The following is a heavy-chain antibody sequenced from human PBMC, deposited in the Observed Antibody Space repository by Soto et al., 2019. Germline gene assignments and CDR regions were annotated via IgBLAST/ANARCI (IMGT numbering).Heavy chain of an antibody. CDR3: ARAEEVATFSFLGGWIGIEY. V-gene: IGHV3-21*01. CDR1: GFTFSSYS. J-gene: IGHJ4*02. Sequence: EVQLVESGGGLVKPGGSLRLSCAASGFTFSSYSMNWVRQAPGKGLEWVSSISSSSSYIYYADSVKGRFTISSDNAKNSLYLQMNSLRAEETAVYYCARAEEVATFSFLGGWIGIEYWGQGTLVTVSS. CDR2: ISSSSSYI. D-gene: IGHD5-12*01.